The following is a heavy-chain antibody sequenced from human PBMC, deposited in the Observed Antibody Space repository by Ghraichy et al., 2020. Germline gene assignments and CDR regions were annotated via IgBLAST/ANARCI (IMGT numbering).Heavy chain of an antibody. CDR2: LSSTGAST. V-gene: IGHV3-23*01. Sequence: GGSLRLSCEASGFNFRDYVMSWVRQVPGEGLEWVSGLSSTGASTYYADSVRGRFTISRDNSRKTLYLQMNGLTAGDTALYYCAKEGHDSSGRRAPFDYWGQGTLVTVS. CDR3: AKEGHDSSGRRAPFDY. CDR1: GFNFRDYV. J-gene: IGHJ4*02. D-gene: IGHD3-22*01.